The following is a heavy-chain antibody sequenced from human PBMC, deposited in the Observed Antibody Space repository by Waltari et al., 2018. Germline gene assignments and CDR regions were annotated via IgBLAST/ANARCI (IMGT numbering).Heavy chain of an antibody. V-gene: IGHV4-4*07. D-gene: IGHD3-16*02. CDR2: IYTSGST. CDR3: ARAQGSFRPAYFDY. J-gene: IGHJ4*02. Sequence: QVQLQESGPGLVKPSETLSLTCTVSGGSISSYYWSWIRQPAGKGLEWIGRIYTSGSTNYNPSLKSRVPISVDKSKNQFSLKLSSVTAADTAVYYCARAQGSFRPAYFDYWGQGTLVTVSS. CDR1: GGSISSYY.